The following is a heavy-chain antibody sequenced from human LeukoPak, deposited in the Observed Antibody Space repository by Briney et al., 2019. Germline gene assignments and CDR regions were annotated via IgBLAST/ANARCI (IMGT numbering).Heavy chain of an antibody. D-gene: IGHD7-27*01. J-gene: IGHJ6*02. CDR2: INSDGSST. CDR3: ARDYAIELGMRFYYHGMDV. CDR1: GFTFSSYW. V-gene: IGHV3-74*01. Sequence: GGSLRLSCAASGFTFSSYWMHWVRQAPGKGLVWVSRINSDGSSTSYADSVKGRFTISRDNAKNTLYLQMNSLRAEDTAVYYCARDYAIELGMRFYYHGMDVWGQGTTVTVSS.